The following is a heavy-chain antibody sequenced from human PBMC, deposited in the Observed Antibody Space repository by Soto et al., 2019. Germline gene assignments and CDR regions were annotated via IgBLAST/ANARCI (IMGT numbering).Heavy chain of an antibody. CDR1: GGSVSSGSYY. CDR2: IYYSGST. D-gene: IGHD3-22*01. V-gene: IGHV4-61*01. Sequence: LSLTCTVSGGSVSSGSYYWSWIRQPPGKGLEWIGYIYYSGSTNYNPSLKSRVTISVDTSKNQFSLKLSSVTAADTAVYYCARGSSYYYDSSVDWFDPWGQGTLVTVSS. J-gene: IGHJ5*02. CDR3: ARGSSYYYDSSVDWFDP.